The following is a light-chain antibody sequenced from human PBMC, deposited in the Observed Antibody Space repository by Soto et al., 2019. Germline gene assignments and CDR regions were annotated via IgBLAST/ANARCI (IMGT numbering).Light chain of an antibody. J-gene: IGLJ3*02. CDR2: RNT. CDR3: QSYDSSLSGSV. CDR1: SSNIGAGYD. Sequence: QSALTQPPSVSGAPGQRVTISCTGSSSNIGAGYDVHWYQQLPGTAPKLLIYRNTNRPSGVPDRFSGSKSGTSASLAITGLKAEDEADYYCQSYDSSLSGSVFGGGTQLTVL. V-gene: IGLV1-40*01.